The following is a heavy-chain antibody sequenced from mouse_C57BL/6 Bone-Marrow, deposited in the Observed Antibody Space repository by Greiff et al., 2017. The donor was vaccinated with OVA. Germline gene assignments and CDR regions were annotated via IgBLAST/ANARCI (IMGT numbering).Heavy chain of an antibody. CDR3: AIYYDYDSYYFDY. J-gene: IGHJ2*01. V-gene: IGHV1-26*01. CDR1: GYTFTDYY. D-gene: IGHD2-4*01. CDR2: INPNNGGT. Sequence: EVQLQQSGPELVKPGASVKISCKASGYTFTDYYMNWVQQSHGKSLEWIGDINPNNGGTSYNQKFKGKATLTVDKSSSTAYMELRSLTSEDSAVYYCAIYYDYDSYYFDYWGQGTTLTVSS.